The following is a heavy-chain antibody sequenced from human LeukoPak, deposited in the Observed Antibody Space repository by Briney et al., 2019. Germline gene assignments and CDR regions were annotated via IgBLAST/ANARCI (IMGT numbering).Heavy chain of an antibody. V-gene: IGHV4-34*01. CDR2: INHSGST. D-gene: IGHD3-9*01. Sequence: SETLSLTCAVYGGSFSGYYWSWIRQPPGKGLEWIGEINHSGSTNYNPSLKSRVTISVDTSKNQFSLKLSSVTAADTAVYYCARSGTYYDILTGYSWGQGTLVTVSS. CDR1: GGSFSGYY. CDR3: ARSGTYYDILTGYS. J-gene: IGHJ4*02.